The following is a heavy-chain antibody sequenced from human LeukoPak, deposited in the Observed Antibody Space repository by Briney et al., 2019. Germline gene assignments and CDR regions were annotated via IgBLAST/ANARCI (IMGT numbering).Heavy chain of an antibody. CDR3: ARHETGPYLDY. J-gene: IGHJ4*02. CDR2: IYPGDSDT. Sequence: GESLKISCKGSGYRFLSYWIGWVRQMPGKGLEWMGIIYPGDSDTRYSPSFQGQVTISVDKSINTAYMQWSSLKASDTAMYYCARHETGPYLDYWGQGTLVTVSS. D-gene: IGHD1-1*01. CDR1: GYRFLSYW. V-gene: IGHV5-51*01.